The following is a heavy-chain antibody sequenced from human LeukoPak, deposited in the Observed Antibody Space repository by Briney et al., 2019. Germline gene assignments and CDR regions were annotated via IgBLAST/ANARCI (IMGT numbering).Heavy chain of an antibody. V-gene: IGHV3-9*01. CDR3: AKDLAVGTSPRVYAFDV. CDR2: SSWNSGTI. CDR1: GFTFSDYA. Sequence: GGSLRLSCAASGFTFSDYAMHWVRQVPGKGLEWVGGSSWNSGTIAYGESVKGRATISRDNARNSLYLEVNSLRVEDTALYYCAKDLAVGTSPRVYAFDVCGQGSLVTVSS. D-gene: IGHD1/OR15-1a*01. J-gene: IGHJ3*01.